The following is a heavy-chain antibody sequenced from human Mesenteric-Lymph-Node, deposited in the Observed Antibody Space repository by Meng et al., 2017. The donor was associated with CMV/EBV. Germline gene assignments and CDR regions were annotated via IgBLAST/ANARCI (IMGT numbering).Heavy chain of an antibody. CDR2: VYSGTNI. CDR1: AFTVSSNY. J-gene: IGHJ4*02. Sequence: GGSLRLSCAASAFTVSSNYMRVSVVYSGTNIDYADSVKGRFTISRDNSKNTLYLQMNSLRAEDTAVYYCARGLGRAFGVVTYFDYWGQGTLVTSPQ. V-gene: IGHV3-53*01. D-gene: IGHD3-3*01. CDR3: ARGLGRAFGVVTYFDY.